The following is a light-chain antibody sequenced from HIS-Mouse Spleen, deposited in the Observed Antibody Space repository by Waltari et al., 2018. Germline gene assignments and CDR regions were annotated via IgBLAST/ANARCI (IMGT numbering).Light chain of an antibody. J-gene: IGLJ3*02. Sequence: QSALTQPASVSGSPGQSITISCTGTSSDVGSYNLVSWYQQHPGKAPNLMIYEGSKRPSGVANRVSGSKSGNTASLKISGLQAEDEADYYCCSYAGSSTWVFGGGTKLTVL. CDR1: SSDVGSYNL. CDR3: CSYAGSSTWV. CDR2: EGS. V-gene: IGLV2-23*01.